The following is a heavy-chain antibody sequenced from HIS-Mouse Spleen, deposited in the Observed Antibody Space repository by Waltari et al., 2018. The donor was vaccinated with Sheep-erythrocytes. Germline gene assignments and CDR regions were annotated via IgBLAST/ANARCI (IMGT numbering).Heavy chain of an antibody. Sequence: QVQLVQSGAEVKKPGASVKVSCKASGYTFTSYDINWVRPAPGQGLEWTGWMNPNSGNTGYAQKFQGRVTMTRNTSISTAYMELSSLRSEDTAVYYCARGIAAAGTDWFDPWGQGTLVTVSS. CDR1: GYTFTSYD. J-gene: IGHJ5*02. D-gene: IGHD6-13*01. V-gene: IGHV1-8*01. CDR3: ARGIAAAGTDWFDP. CDR2: MNPNSGNT.